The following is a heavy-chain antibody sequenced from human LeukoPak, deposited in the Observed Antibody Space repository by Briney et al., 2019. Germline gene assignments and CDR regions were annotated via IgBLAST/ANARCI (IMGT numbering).Heavy chain of an antibody. CDR2: IIPIFGTA. J-gene: IGHJ3*02. Sequence: SVKVSCKASGYTFTSYGISWVRQAPGQGLEWMGGIIPIFGTANYAQKFQGRVTITADESTSTAYMELSSLRSKDTAVYYCARFLRDSMIVIRDAFDIWGQGTMVTVSS. CDR3: ARFLRDSMIVIRDAFDI. D-gene: IGHD3-22*01. CDR1: GYTFTSYG. V-gene: IGHV1-69*13.